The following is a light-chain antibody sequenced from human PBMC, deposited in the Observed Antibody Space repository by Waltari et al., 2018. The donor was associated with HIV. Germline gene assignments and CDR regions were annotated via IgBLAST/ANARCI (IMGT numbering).Light chain of an antibody. CDR3: QAWDSDTYV. V-gene: IGLV3-1*01. CDR2: QDT. J-gene: IGLJ1*01. CDR1: NLGNKY. Sequence: SYELIQPPSISVSPGQTATITCSGQNLGNKYASWYQQRPGQSPLLVIYQDTKRPSGNPERFSGSNSGNTVTLTISGTQAIDEADYYCQAWDSDTYVFGTGTKVTVL.